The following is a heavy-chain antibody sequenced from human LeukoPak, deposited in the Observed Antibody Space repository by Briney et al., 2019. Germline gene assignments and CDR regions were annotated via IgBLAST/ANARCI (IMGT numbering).Heavy chain of an antibody. J-gene: IGHJ4*02. CDR3: ARGAYSVDY. D-gene: IGHD2-21*01. CDR2: IYHSGST. Sequence: PSETLSLTCTVSGGSISSGGYYWSWIRQPPGKGLEWIGYIYHSGSTYYNPSLKSRVTISVDRSKNQFSLKLSSVTAADTAVYYCARGAYSVDYWGQGTLVTVSS. V-gene: IGHV4-30-2*01. CDR1: GGSISSGGYY.